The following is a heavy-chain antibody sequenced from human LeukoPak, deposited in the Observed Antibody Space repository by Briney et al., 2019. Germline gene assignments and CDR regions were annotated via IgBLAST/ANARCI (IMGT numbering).Heavy chain of an antibody. CDR1: DDPARSDNYY. V-gene: IGHV4-39*01. D-gene: IGHD1-26*01. Sequence: SETLSLTCTVSDDPARSDNYYGGWVRQTPGKGLEWIGNIYYSGSTYYNPSLKSRVTMSVDTSKNQFFLKLNSVTAADTAVYYCARGRPYSGGYHLDYWGQGTLVTVSA. CDR2: IYYSGST. CDR3: ARGRPYSGGYHLDY. J-gene: IGHJ4*02.